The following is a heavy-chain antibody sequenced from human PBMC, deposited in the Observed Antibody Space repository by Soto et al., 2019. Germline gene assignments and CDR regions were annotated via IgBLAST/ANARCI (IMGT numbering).Heavy chain of an antibody. CDR2: INHSGST. CDR3: ARARLNYVRYYYYMDV. J-gene: IGHJ6*03. D-gene: IGHD3-10*02. Sequence: QVQQQQWGAGLLKPSETLSLTCAVYGGSFSGYYWSWIRQPPGKGLEWIGEINHSGSTNYNPSFKSRVTISVDTSKNQFSLKLSSVTAADTAVYYCARARLNYVRYYYYMDVWGKGTTVTVSS. CDR1: GGSFSGYY. V-gene: IGHV4-34*01.